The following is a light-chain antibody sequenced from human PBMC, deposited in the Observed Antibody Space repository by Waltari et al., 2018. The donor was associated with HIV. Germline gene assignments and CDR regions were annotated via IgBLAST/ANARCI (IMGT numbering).Light chain of an antibody. CDR2: VNS. Sequence: QSVLTQPPSASGTPGQRVTISCSGRSSNIGSNLVYWYQHLPGTAPKLLIYVNSQRPSGVPDRFSGSKSGTSASLAISGLRSEDEGDYYCAAWDDSLRGPVFGGGSRLTVL. CDR3: AAWDDSLRGPV. V-gene: IGLV1-47*01. J-gene: IGLJ2*01. CDR1: SSNIGSNL.